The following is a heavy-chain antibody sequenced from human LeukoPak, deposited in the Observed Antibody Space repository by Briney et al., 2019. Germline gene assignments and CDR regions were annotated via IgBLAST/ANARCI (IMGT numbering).Heavy chain of an antibody. CDR1: GGSIDNCY. CDR3: ARGIRMVLAVIRRFRFDS. V-gene: IGHV4-59*01. D-gene: IGHD3-10*01. Sequence: PSETLSLTCTVSGGSIDNCYWSWIRLPPGAGLEWIGFIYYSGSTNYNPSLESRVTVSVDTSTTQFSLKLSSVTAADTAMYYCARGIRMVLAVIRRFRFDSWGQGTLVTVSS. CDR2: IYYSGST. J-gene: IGHJ4*02.